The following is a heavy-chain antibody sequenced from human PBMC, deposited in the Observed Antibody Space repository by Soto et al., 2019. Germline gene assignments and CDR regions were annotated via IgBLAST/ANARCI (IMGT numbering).Heavy chain of an antibody. V-gene: IGHV4-39*01. CDR2: IYYSGRT. CDR1: VESISISSYS. J-gene: IGHJ4*02. D-gene: IGHD2-21*02. Sequence: SEILSLTCIISVESISISSYSWGWIRQHPGKGLEWIGSIYYSGRTYYNPSFKSRVTISIDTSKNQFSLKLSSVTATDTAVYYCARQRTTVVTKAYFDHWGQGALVTVSS. CDR3: ARQRTTVVTKAYFDH.